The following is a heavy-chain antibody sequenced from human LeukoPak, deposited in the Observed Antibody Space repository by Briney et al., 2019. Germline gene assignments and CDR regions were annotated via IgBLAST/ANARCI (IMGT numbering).Heavy chain of an antibody. V-gene: IGHV3-7*02. Sequence: GGSLRLSCAASGFTFSNFWMSWVRQAPGKGLEWVANIKHDGSEKYYVDSVKGRFTVSRDDAKNSLYLQMNSLRAEDTAVYYCVRHDYGDLGQGTLVTVSS. CDR2: IKHDGSEK. J-gene: IGHJ4*02. CDR3: VRHDYGD. CDR1: GFTFSNFW. D-gene: IGHD4-17*01.